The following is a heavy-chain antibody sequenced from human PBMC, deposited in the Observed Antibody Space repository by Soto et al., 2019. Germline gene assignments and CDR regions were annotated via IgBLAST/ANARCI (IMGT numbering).Heavy chain of an antibody. CDR2: IYYTGST. CDR1: GGSISSYY. V-gene: IGHV4-59*08. D-gene: IGHD6-13*01. J-gene: IGHJ5*02. CDR3: ARHTYPSSWTSWFDP. Sequence: QVQLQESGPGLVKPSETLSLTCTVSGGSISSYYWSWIRQPPGKGLEWIGYIYYTGSTNYNPSLRRRVTRQVDTSKHQCSRKLSSVTAADTAVYYCARHTYPSSWTSWFDPWGQGTLVTVSS.